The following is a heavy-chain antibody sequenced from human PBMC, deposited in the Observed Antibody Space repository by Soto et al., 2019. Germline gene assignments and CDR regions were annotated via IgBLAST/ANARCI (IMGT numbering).Heavy chain of an antibody. J-gene: IGHJ4*02. CDR2: TSYTGNT. Sequence: PSETLSLICIVCGGPLTSYDGRWIRQFPGKGLECIAYTSYTGNTNYNPPIKRRVTTSIDTAKNQXSLKLSPMTAADTAVYYCAIEMVADFNHYFVHWVQGTLVTVPQ. V-gene: IGHV4-59*01. D-gene: IGHD3-10*01. CDR3: AIEMVADFNHYFVH. CDR1: GGPLTSYD.